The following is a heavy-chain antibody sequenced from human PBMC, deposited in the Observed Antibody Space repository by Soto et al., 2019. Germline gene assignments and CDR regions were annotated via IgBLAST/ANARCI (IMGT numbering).Heavy chain of an antibody. CDR1: GFTFSTYA. Sequence: LRLSCAASGFTFSTYAMTWVRQAPGKGLEWVSAISATGGSTYYGDSVEGRFTISRDNSKNTLYLQMNSLRVDDTAVYYCAKGGSSARTYNWFDLWGQGTLVTVSS. CDR2: ISATGGST. V-gene: IGHV3-23*01. CDR3: AKGGSSARTYNWFDL. J-gene: IGHJ5*02. D-gene: IGHD3-16*01.